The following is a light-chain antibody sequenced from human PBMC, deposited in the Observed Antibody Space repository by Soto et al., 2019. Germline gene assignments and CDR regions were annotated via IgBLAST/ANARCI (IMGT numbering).Light chain of an antibody. V-gene: IGKV1-39*01. J-gene: IGKJ1*01. CDR3: QQSYSTPPT. Sequence: DIQMTKSQTSLSASVGDRVTIPCRASQNIRTYLNWYHQKPGKAPKLLLYAASTLQSGVPSRFSGSGSGTDFTLSISTLQPEDFATYYCQQSYSTPPTFGQVTKVDI. CDR2: AAS. CDR1: QNIRTY.